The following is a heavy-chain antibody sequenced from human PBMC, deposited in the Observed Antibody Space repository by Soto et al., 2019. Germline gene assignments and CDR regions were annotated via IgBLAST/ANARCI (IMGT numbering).Heavy chain of an antibody. V-gene: IGHV4-30-2*01. J-gene: IGHJ4*02. CDR1: GGSISSGGYS. Sequence: SETLSLTCAVSGGSISSGGYSWSWLRQPPGKGLEWIGYIYHSGSTYYNPSLKSRVTISVDRSKNQFSLKLSSVTAADTAVYYCAGLGYYGSGSYSGFDYWGQGTLVTVSS. CDR3: AGLGYYGSGSYSGFDY. D-gene: IGHD3-10*01. CDR2: IYHSGST.